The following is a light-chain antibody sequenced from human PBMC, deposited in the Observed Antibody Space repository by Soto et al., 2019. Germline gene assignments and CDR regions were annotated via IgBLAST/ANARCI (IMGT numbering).Light chain of an antibody. CDR3: SSSTSSNTWV. V-gene: IGLV2-14*01. Sequence: HSALTQPASVSGSPGQSITISCTGTSSDFGGYNYVSWYQHLPGKAPKLMIYEVTNRPSGVSNRFSGSKSANTASLTISGLQAEDEADYYCSSSTSSNTWVFGGGTKLTVL. CDR2: EVT. CDR1: SSDFGGYNY. J-gene: IGLJ3*02.